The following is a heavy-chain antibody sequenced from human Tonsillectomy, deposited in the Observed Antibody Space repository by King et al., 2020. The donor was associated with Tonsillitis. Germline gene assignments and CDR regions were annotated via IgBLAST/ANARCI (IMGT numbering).Heavy chain of an antibody. J-gene: IGHJ4*02. CDR3: ARESSGGSANHIDY. CDR2: IYFSGST. D-gene: IGHD1-26*01. V-gene: IGHV4-39*02. CDR1: GGSITSGTNY. Sequence: QLQESGPGLVKSSETLSLTCTVSGGSITSGTNYWGWIRQPPGKGLEWIGSIYFSGSTYYKPSLKSRVTLSVDTSKNHFSLRLSSVTAADTAGYYCARESSGGSANHIDYWGQGTLVTVSS.